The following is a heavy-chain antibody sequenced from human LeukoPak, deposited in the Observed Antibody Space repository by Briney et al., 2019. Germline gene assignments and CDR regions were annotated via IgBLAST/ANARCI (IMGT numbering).Heavy chain of an antibody. CDR3: ARDGGAGGSSPWYFDL. CDR1: GGSFSGYY. V-gene: IGHV4-4*07. CDR2: IYTSGST. J-gene: IGHJ2*01. Sequence: SETLSLTCAVYGGSFSGYYWSWIRQPPGKGLEWIGRIYTSGSTNYNPSLKSRVTMSVDTSKNQFSLKLSSVTAADTAVYYCARDGGAGGSSPWYFDLWGRGTLVTVSS. D-gene: IGHD4-23*01.